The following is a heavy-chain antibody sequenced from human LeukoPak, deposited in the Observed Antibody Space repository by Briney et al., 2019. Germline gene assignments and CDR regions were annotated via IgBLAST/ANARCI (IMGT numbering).Heavy chain of an antibody. J-gene: IGHJ4*02. CDR3: ARQVGYSYGRFDY. Sequence: SETLSLTCTVSGGSISSSSYYWGWIRQPPGKGLEWIGSIYYSGSTYYSPSLKSRLTISVDTSKNQFSLKLSSVSAADTAVYYCARQVGYSYGRFDYWGQGTLVTVSS. CDR1: GGSISSSSYY. V-gene: IGHV4-39*01. CDR2: IYYSGST. D-gene: IGHD5-18*01.